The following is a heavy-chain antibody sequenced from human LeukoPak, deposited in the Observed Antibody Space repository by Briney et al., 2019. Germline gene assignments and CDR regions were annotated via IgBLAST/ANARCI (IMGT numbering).Heavy chain of an antibody. CDR1: GGSISSYY. J-gene: IGHJ6*02. CDR2: IYYSGST. D-gene: IGHD6-19*01. Sequence: SETLSLTCIVSGGSISSYYWSWIRQPPGKGLEWIGYIYYSGSTTYNPSLKSRVTISLQTSKKQFSLKLSSVTAEDTAVYYCARSIVVAGIVSDYYYYAMDVWGQGTAVTVSS. CDR3: ARSIVVAGIVSDYYYYAMDV. V-gene: IGHV4-59*08.